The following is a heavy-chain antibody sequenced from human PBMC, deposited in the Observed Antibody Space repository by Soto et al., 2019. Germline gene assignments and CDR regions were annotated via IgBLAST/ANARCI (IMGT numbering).Heavy chain of an antibody. Sequence: VQLVESGGGLVQPGGSLRLSCAASGFTFSSYSMNWVRQAPGKGLEWVSYISSSSSTIYYADSVKGRFTISRDNAKNSLYLQMNSLRAEDTAVYYCARWDEDSSSWYENYYMDVWGKGTTVTVSS. CDR2: ISSSSSTI. J-gene: IGHJ6*03. CDR1: GFTFSSYS. D-gene: IGHD6-13*01. CDR3: ARWDEDSSSWYENYYMDV. V-gene: IGHV3-48*01.